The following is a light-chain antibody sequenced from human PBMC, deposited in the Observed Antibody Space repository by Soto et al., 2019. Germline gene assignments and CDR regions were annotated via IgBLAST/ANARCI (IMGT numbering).Light chain of an antibody. CDR2: DVS. Sequence: QSALTQPASVSVSPGQSITISCTGADSDVGGYDYVSWYQQHPGKAPKLIIYDVSHRPSGISNRFSGSKSGNTASLTISGLQAEDEADYYCSSYKISYTLVFGGGTKLTVL. CDR1: DSDVGGYDY. J-gene: IGLJ2*01. V-gene: IGLV2-14*01. CDR3: SSYKISYTLV.